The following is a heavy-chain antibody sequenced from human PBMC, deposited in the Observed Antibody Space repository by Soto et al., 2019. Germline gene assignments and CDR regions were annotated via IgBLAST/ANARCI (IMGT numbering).Heavy chain of an antibody. J-gene: IGHJ4*02. V-gene: IGHV3-30-3*01. CDR2: ISYDGSNK. CDR3: ARGRRGYSYGGLGDF. CDR1: GFTFSSYA. D-gene: IGHD5-18*01. Sequence: GGSLRLSCAASGFTFSSYAMHWVRQAPGKGLEWVAVISYDGSNKYYADSVKGRFTISRDNSKNTLYLQMNSLRAEDTAVYYCARGRRGYSYGGLGDFWGQGTPVPVSS.